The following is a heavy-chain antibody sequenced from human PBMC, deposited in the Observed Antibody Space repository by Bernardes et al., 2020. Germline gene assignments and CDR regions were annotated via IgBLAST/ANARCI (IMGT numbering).Heavy chain of an antibody. CDR2: IYYSGST. Sequence: SETLSLTCTVSGGSIRSSSYYWGWIRQPPGKGLEWIGSIYYSGSTYYNPSLKSRVTISVDTSKNQFSLKLSSVTAADTAVYYCARRSRDIVLVVYAEVFDYWGQGTLVTVSS. V-gene: IGHV4-39*01. CDR1: GGSIRSSSYY. J-gene: IGHJ4*02. CDR3: ARRSRDIVLVVYAEVFDY. D-gene: IGHD2-8*02.